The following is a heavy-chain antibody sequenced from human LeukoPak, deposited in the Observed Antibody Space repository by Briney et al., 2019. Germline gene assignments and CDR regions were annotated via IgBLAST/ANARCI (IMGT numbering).Heavy chain of an antibody. J-gene: IGHJ3*02. CDR3: ARGRRDGYSVNAFDI. D-gene: IGHD5-24*01. CDR2: INHSGST. CDR1: GGSFSGYY. Sequence: PSETLSLTCAVYGGSFSGYYWSWLRQPPGKGLEWIGEINHSGSTNYNPSLKSRVTISVDTSKNQFSLKLSSVTAADTAVYYCARGRRDGYSVNAFDIWGQGTMVTVSS. V-gene: IGHV4-34*01.